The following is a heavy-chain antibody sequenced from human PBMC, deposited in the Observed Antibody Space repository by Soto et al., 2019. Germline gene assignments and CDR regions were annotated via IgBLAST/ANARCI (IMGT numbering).Heavy chain of an antibody. J-gene: IGHJ4*02. Sequence: GGSLRLSCAASGFTFSSYWMSWVRQAPGKGLEWVANIKQDGSEKYYVDSVKGRFTISRDNAKNSLYLQMNSLRAEDTAVYDCARDPAMVRGVRLYYFDYWGQGTLVTVSS. D-gene: IGHD3-10*01. CDR1: GFTFSSYW. CDR2: IKQDGSEK. V-gene: IGHV3-7*03. CDR3: ARDPAMVRGVRLYYFDY.